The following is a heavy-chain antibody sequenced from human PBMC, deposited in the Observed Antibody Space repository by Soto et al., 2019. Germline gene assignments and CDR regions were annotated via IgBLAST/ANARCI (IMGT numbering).Heavy chain of an antibody. V-gene: IGHV3-23*01. D-gene: IGHD6-19*01. CDR1: GFTFITYA. CDR2: ISGSGGST. Sequence: GGSLRLSCAASGFTFITYAMSWVRQAPGKGLDWVSAISGSGGSTYYADSVKGRFTISRDNSKNTLYLQMNSLRAEDTAVYYCAKHIAGSGWYYFDYWGQGTLVTVSS. J-gene: IGHJ4*02. CDR3: AKHIAGSGWYYFDY.